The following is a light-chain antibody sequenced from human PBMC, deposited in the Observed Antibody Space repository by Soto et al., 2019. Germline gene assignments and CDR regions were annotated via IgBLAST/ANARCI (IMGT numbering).Light chain of an antibody. CDR1: QSVSSSY. Sequence: EIVVTQSPGTLSLSPGERATLSCSASQSVSSSYLAWYQQKPGQAPRLLIYGASSRATGIPDRFSGSGSGTDFTLTISRLEPEDFAVYYCQQYGSSPLTFGGGTKVAIK. V-gene: IGKV3-20*01. J-gene: IGKJ4*01. CDR2: GAS. CDR3: QQYGSSPLT.